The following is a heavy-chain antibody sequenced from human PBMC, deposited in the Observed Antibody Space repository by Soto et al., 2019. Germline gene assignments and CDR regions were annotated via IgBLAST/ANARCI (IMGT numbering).Heavy chain of an antibody. D-gene: IGHD3-3*01. CDR2: ISAYNGNT. J-gene: IGHJ3*02. V-gene: IGHV1-18*01. CDR1: GYTFTSYG. Sequence: ASVKVSCKASGYTFTSYGISWVRQAPGQGLEWMGWISAYNGNTNYAQKLQGRVTMTTDTSTSTAAMELRSLRSDDTAADYCGTSGYDACDIWGQGTMVTVSS. CDR3: GTSGYDACDI.